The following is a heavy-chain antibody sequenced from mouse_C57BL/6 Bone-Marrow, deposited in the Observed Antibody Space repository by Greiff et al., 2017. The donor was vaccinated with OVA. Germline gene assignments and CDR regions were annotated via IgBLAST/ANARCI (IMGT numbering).Heavy chain of an antibody. CDR3: ARREDGNYNY. D-gene: IGHD2-1*01. CDR1: GYSFTGYY. CDR2: INPSTGGT. J-gene: IGHJ2*01. Sequence: VQLKQSGPELVKPGASVKISCKASGYSFTGYYMNWVKQSPEKSLEWIGEINPSTGGTTYNQKFKAKATLTVDKSSSTAYMQLKSLTSEDSAVYYCARREDGNYNYWGQGTTLTVSS. V-gene: IGHV1-42*01.